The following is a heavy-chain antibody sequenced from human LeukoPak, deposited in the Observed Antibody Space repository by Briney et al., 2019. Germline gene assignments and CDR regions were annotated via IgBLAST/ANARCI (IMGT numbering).Heavy chain of an antibody. D-gene: IGHD3-10*01. V-gene: IGHV3-23*01. J-gene: IGHJ4*02. CDR3: AKDSTMVRGVPFDY. CDR2: ISGSGGST. CDR1: GFTFSSYA. Sequence: PGGSLGLSCAASGFTFSSYAMSWVRQAPGKGLEWVSAISGSGGSTYYADSVKGRFTIPRDNSKNTLYLQMNSLRAEDTAVYYCAKDSTMVRGVPFDYWGQGTLVTVSS.